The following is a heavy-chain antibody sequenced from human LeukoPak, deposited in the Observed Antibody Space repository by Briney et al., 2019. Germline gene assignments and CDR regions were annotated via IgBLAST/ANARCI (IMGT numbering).Heavy chain of an antibody. V-gene: IGHV1-69*01. Sequence: SVKVSCKASGGTFGSYAISWVRQAPGQGLEWMGGIIPIFGTANYAQKFQGRVTITADESTSTAYMELSSLRSEDTAVYYCASGWLQLGYYYGMDVWGQGTTVTVSS. CDR3: ASGWLQLGYYYGMDV. J-gene: IGHJ6*02. CDR1: GGTFGSYA. D-gene: IGHD5-24*01. CDR2: IIPIFGTA.